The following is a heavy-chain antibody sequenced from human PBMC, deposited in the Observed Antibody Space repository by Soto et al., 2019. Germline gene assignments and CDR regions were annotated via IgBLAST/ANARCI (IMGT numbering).Heavy chain of an antibody. CDR1: GGSISSGGYY. D-gene: IGHD3-10*01. V-gene: IGHV4-31*11. Sequence: QVQLQESGPGLVKPSQTLSLTCAVSGGSISSGGYYWSWIRQHPGKGLEWIGYIYYIGSTSYNPPLNSRVTISVDTPKNQFALKLSSVTAADTAVSYCARDLRFRDYYAMDVWGQGTTVTVSS. CDR2: IYYIGST. J-gene: IGHJ6*02. CDR3: ARDLRFRDYYAMDV.